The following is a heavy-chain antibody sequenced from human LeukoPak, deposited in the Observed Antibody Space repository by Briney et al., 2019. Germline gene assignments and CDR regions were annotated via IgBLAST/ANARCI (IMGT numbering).Heavy chain of an antibody. D-gene: IGHD3-22*01. J-gene: IGHJ3*02. CDR3: AKAVGSSGYFSRDAFDI. CDR1: GFTFSSYA. CDR2: ISGRGGGT. V-gene: IGHV3-23*01. Sequence: GGSLRLSCAASGFTFSSYAMPWVRQAPGKGLEWVSVISGRGGGTYYADSVKGRFTISRDNSKKTLYLQMNSLRAEDTAIYYCAKAVGSSGYFSRDAFDIWGQGTMVTVSS.